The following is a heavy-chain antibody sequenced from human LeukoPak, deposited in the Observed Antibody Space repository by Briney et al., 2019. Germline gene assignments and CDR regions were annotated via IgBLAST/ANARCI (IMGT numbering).Heavy chain of an antibody. CDR1: GYTFTDYY. CDR2: INPSGGST. D-gene: IGHD4-17*01. Sequence: ASVKVSCKASGYTFTDYYMFWVRQAPGQGLEWMGIINPSGGSTSYAQKFQGRVTMTRDTSTSTVYMELSSLRSEDTAVYYCARDHLGDYGDFTNDYWGQGTLVTVSS. CDR3: ARDHLGDYGDFTNDY. V-gene: IGHV1-46*01. J-gene: IGHJ4*02.